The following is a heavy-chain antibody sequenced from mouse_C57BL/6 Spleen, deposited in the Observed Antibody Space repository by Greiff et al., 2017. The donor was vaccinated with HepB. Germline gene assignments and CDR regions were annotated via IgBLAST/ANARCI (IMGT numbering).Heavy chain of an antibody. CDR1: GYAFTNYL. CDR2: INPGSGGT. D-gene: IGHD2-2*01. J-gene: IGHJ2*01. Sequence: VKLQESGAELVRPGTSVKVSCKASGYAFTNYLIEWVKQRPGQGLEWIGVINPGSGGTNYNEKFKGKATLTADKSSSTAYMQLSSLTSEDSAVYFCARGLRYFDDWGQGTTLTVSS. V-gene: IGHV1-54*01. CDR3: ARGLRYFDD.